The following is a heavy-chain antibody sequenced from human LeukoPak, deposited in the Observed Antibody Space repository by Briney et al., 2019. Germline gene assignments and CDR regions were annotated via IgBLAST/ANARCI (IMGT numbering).Heavy chain of an antibody. CDR1: GFTFSSYA. D-gene: IGHD6-19*01. CDR2: ISYDGSNK. Sequence: PGRSLRLSCAASGFTFSSYAMHWVRQAPGKGLEWVAVISYDGSNKYYADSVKGRFTISRDNSKNTLYLQMNSLRAEDTAVYYCASRSWAGNWGQGTTVTVTS. J-gene: IGHJ6*02. CDR3: ASRSWAGN. V-gene: IGHV3-30*04.